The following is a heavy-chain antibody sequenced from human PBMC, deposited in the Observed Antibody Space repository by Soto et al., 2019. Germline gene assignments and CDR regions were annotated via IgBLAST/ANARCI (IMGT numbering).Heavy chain of an antibody. CDR1: GGSISSGNW. V-gene: IGHV4-4*02. D-gene: IGHD5-12*01. CDR3: RAYSGYDVFDF. Sequence: QVQLQESGPGLLKPSGTLSLTCAVSGGSISSGNWWGWVRQPPGKGLEWIGDIFRSGDTNYNPSLKRRVTLSVDKSKNQFSLKLSSLTAADTAVYYCRAYSGYDVFDFWGQGTLVTVSS. J-gene: IGHJ4*02. CDR2: IFRSGDT.